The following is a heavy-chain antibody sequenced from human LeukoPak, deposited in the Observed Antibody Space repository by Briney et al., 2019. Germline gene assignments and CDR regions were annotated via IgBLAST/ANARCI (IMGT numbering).Heavy chain of an antibody. J-gene: IGHJ1*01. D-gene: IGHD5-18*01. CDR2: INPNSGGT. V-gene: IGHV1-2*02. CDR1: GYTFTGYY. Sequence: ASVKVSCTASGYTFTGYYMHWVRQAPGQGLEWMGWINPNSGGTNYAQKFQGRVTMTRDTSISTAYMELSRLRSDDTAVYYCARRDRYGREYFQHWGQGTLVTVSS. CDR3: ARRDRYGREYFQH.